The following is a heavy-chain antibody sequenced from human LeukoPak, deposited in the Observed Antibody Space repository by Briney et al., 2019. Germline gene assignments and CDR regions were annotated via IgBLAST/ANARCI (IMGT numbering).Heavy chain of an antibody. CDR1: GYTFTSYG. Sequence: GASVKVSCKASGYTFTSYGISWVRQAPGQGLEWMGGISAYNGNTNYAQKLPGRVTMTTDTSTSTAYMELKSLRSDDTAVYYCARSQTDIVVVPGLDYWGQGTLVTVSS. V-gene: IGHV1-18*01. D-gene: IGHD2-2*01. CDR2: ISAYNGNT. J-gene: IGHJ4*02. CDR3: ARSQTDIVVVPGLDY.